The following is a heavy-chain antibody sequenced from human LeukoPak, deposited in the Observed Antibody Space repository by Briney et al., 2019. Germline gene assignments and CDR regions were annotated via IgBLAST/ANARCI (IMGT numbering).Heavy chain of an antibody. CDR3: ARGSLRITMIVVVNRDWYFDL. V-gene: IGHV4-34*01. J-gene: IGHJ2*01. CDR1: GGSFSGYY. CDR2: INHSGST. Sequence: SETLSLTCAVSGGSFSGYYWSWIRQPPGKGLEWIGEINHSGSTNYNPSLKSRVTISVDTSKNQFSLKLSSVTAADTAVYYCARGSLRITMIVVVNRDWYFDLCGRGTLVTVSS. D-gene: IGHD3-22*01.